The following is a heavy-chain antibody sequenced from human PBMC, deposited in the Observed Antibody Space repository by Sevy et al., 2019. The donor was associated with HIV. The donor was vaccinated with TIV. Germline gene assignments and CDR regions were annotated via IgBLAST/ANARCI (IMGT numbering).Heavy chain of an antibody. V-gene: IGHV3-33*01. D-gene: IGHD2-15*01. J-gene: IGHJ3*02. CDR2: IWYDGSNK. Sequence: GGSRRLSCAASGFTFSSYGMHWVRQAPGKGLEWVAVIWYDGSNKYYADSVKGRFTISRDNSKNTLYLQMNSLRAEDTAVYYCASSLGYCSGGSCYSILNDAFDIWGQGTMVTVSS. CDR3: ASSLGYCSGGSCYSILNDAFDI. CDR1: GFTFSSYG.